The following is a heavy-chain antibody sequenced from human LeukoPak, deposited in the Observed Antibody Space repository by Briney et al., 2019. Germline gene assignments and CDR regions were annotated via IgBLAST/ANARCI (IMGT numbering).Heavy chain of an antibody. J-gene: IGHJ4*02. Sequence: GGSLRLSCAASGFTFSSYGMPWVRQAPGKGLGWVAVIWYDGSNKYYADSVKGRFTISRDNSKNTLYLQMNSLRAEDTAVYYCARDQTPYYDSSGYYYGVEYWGQGTLVTVSS. D-gene: IGHD3-22*01. CDR3: ARDQTPYYDSSGYYYGVEY. CDR1: GFTFSSYG. CDR2: IWYDGSNK. V-gene: IGHV3-33*01.